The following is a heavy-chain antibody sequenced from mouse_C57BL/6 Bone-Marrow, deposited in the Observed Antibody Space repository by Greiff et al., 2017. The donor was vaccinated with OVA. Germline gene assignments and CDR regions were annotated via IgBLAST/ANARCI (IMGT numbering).Heavy chain of an antibody. CDR1: GYTFTEYT. CDR3: ARHGGWSAMDY. CDR2: FYPGSGSI. D-gene: IGHD1-1*02. V-gene: IGHV1-62-2*01. J-gene: IGHJ4*01. Sequence: VQRQESGAELVKPGASVKLSCKASGYTFTEYTIHFVNHQSGQGLYRIGWFYPGSGSIKYNEKFKDKATLTADKSSSTVYMELSRLTSEDSAVYFCARHGGWSAMDYWGQGTSVTVSS.